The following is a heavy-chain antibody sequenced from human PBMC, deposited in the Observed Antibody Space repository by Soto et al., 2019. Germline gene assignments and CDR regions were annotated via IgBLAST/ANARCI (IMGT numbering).Heavy chain of an antibody. CDR3: ARRRGTWDFDY. J-gene: IGHJ4*02. V-gene: IGHV4-39*01. CDR1: GGSISSSSYY. D-gene: IGHD1-1*01. CDR2: IYYSGST. Sequence: SETLSLTCTVSGGSISSSSYYWGWIRQPLGKGLEWIGSIYYSGSTYYNPSLKSRVTISVDTSKNQFSLKLSSVTAADTAVYYCARRRGTWDFDYWGQGTLVTVSS.